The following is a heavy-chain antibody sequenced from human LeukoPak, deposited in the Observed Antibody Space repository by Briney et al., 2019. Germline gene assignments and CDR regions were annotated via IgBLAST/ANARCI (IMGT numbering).Heavy chain of an antibody. Sequence: HPGGSLRLSCAASGFTFSDAWMTWVRQAPGKGLEWVSVISGSAANTYYADSVKGRFTISRDNSRNTLYLHVNNVRAEDTAVYYCAKEGGIQLVLPINYWGQGTLVTVSS. V-gene: IGHV3-23*01. CDR3: AKEGGIQLVLPINY. J-gene: IGHJ4*02. D-gene: IGHD5-18*01. CDR2: ISGSAANT. CDR1: GFTFSDAW.